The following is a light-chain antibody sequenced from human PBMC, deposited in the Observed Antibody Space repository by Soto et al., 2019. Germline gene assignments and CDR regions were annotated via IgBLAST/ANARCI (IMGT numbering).Light chain of an antibody. V-gene: IGLV1-40*01. CDR1: SSNIGAGYD. CDR3: QSYDSILRGVV. Sequence: QSVLTQSPSVSGAPGQRVTISCTGSSSNIGAGYDVHWYQQLPGTAPKLLISNNNNRPSGVPDRFSGSKSGTSASLAITGLQAEDEADYYCQSYDSILRGVVFGGGTKLTVL. J-gene: IGLJ2*01. CDR2: NNN.